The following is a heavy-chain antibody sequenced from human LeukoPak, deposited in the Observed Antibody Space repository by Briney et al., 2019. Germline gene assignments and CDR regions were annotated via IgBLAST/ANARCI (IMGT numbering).Heavy chain of an antibody. V-gene: IGHV4-59*08. CDR2: VYYTGRT. Sequence: PSETLSLTCSVSDGSTTGYYWSWIRQPPGKGLEWIAYVYYTGRTLYNPSLESRVTISVDTSKTQFSLTVTSVTAADTVVYYCARHMSVSYDAFDLWGRGTTVTVSS. CDR1: DGSTTGYY. J-gene: IGHJ3*01. CDR3: ARHMSVSYDAFDL. D-gene: IGHD3-10*01.